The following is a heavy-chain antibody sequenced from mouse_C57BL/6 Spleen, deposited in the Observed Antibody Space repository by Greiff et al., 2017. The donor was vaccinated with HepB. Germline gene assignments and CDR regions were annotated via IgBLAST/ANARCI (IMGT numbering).Heavy chain of an antibody. CDR3: ARLELWYFDY. V-gene: IGHV1-82*01. CDR2: IYPGDGDT. J-gene: IGHJ2*01. D-gene: IGHD4-1*01. CDR1: GYAFSSSW. Sequence: VQLVESGPELVKPGASVKISCKASGYAFSSSWMNWVKQRPGKGLEWIGRIYPGDGDTNYNGKFKGKATLTADKSSSTAYMQLSSLTSEDSAVYFCARLELWYFDYWGQGTTLTVSS.